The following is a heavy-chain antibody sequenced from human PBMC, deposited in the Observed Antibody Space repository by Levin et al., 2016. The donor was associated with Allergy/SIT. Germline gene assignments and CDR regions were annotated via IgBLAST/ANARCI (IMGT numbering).Heavy chain of an antibody. CDR1: GFTFSSYT. CDR2: ISSSHNYI. Sequence: GESLKISCAVSGFTFSSYTMNWIRQAPGKGLEWVSSISSSHNYIYYADSVKGRFTIARDNAKNSLYLQMDSLRAEDTAVYYCAKLGVGYDVLTATYYYSGLDVWGQGTTVTVSS. V-gene: IGHV3-21*01. CDR3: AKLGVGYDVLTATYYYSGLDV. J-gene: IGHJ6*02. D-gene: IGHD3-9*01.